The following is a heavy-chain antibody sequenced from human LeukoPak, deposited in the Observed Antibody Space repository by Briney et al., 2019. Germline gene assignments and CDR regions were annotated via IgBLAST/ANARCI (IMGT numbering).Heavy chain of an antibody. CDR3: TRVRMAAYSSSSLAY. J-gene: IGHJ4*02. V-gene: IGHV3-49*04. CDR2: IRSKTYAGTT. CDR1: GFNFGDYA. Sequence: GGSLRLSCTGSGFNFGDYALTWVRQAPGKGLEWVGFIRSKTYAGTTEYAASVKGRFTFSRDDSKSIAYLQMNSLKTEDTAVYYRTRVRMAAYSSSSLAYWGQGTLVTVSS. D-gene: IGHD6-13*01.